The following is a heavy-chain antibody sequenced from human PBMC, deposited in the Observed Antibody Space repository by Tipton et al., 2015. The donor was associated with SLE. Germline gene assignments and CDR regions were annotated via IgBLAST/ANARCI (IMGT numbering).Heavy chain of an antibody. CDR3: AKDGPIAVAAGAFDI. CDR2: ISSSSSTI. Sequence: GSLRLSCAASGFTFSSYSMNWVRQAPGKGLEWVSYISSSSSTIYYADSVKGRFTISRDNAKNSLYLQMNSLRAEDTAVYYCAKDGPIAVAAGAFDIWGQGTMVTVSS. V-gene: IGHV3-48*01. D-gene: IGHD6-19*01. CDR1: GFTFSSYS. J-gene: IGHJ3*02.